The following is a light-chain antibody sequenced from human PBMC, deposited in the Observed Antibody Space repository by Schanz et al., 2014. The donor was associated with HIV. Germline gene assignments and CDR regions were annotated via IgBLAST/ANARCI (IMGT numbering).Light chain of an antibody. CDR1: QSVSSN. CDR3: QQYGTSLIT. V-gene: IGKV3D-15*01. Sequence: EIVMTQSPATLSVSPGERAALSCRASQSVSSNLAWYQQKPGQAPRLLIYGASTRATGIPARFSGSGSGTEFTLTISRLEPEDFAVYYCQQYGTSLITFGQGTRLEI. J-gene: IGKJ5*01. CDR2: GAS.